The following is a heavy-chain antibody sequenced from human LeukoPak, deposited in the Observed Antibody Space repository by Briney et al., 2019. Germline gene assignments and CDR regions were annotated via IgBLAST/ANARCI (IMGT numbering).Heavy chain of an antibody. Sequence: PSETQSLTCAVSGVSFSGYYWSWIRLPPGKGPEWIGEISHSGRTSYNPSLKGRVTISLDTSMNHFSLNLRFVTAADTAVYYCTRTSPGIPLDFWGQGTLVTVSS. CDR3: TRTSPGIPLDF. CDR1: GVSFSGYY. J-gene: IGHJ4*02. D-gene: IGHD1-26*01. CDR2: ISHSGRT. V-gene: IGHV4-34*01.